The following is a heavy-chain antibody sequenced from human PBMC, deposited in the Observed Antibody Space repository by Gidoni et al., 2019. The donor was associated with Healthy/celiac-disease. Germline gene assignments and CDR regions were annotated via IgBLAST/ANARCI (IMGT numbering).Heavy chain of an antibody. CDR3: ARVRYSGSYKRLNGMDV. Sequence: QVQLQQWGAGLLKPSETLSLTCAVYGGSFSGYYWSWIRQPPGKGLEWIGEINHSGSTNYNPSLKSRVTISVDTSKNQFSLKLSSVTAADTAVYYCARVRYSGSYKRLNGMDVWGQGTTVTVSS. J-gene: IGHJ6*02. V-gene: IGHV4-34*01. CDR1: GGSFSGYY. D-gene: IGHD1-26*01. CDR2: INHSGST.